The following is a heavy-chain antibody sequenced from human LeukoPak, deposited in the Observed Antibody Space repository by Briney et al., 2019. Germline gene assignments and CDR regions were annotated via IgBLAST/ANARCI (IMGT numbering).Heavy chain of an antibody. CDR1: GGSFSGYY. J-gene: IGHJ4*02. V-gene: IGHV4-34*01. CDR3: ARGEGEYCSGGSCYSTINDY. D-gene: IGHD2-15*01. CDR2: INHSGST. Sequence: PSETLSLTCAVYGGSFSGYYWSWIRQPPGKGLEWSGEINHSGSTNYNPSLKSRVTISVDTSKNQFSLKLSSVTAADTAVYYCARGEGEYCSGGSCYSTINDYWGQGTLVTVSS.